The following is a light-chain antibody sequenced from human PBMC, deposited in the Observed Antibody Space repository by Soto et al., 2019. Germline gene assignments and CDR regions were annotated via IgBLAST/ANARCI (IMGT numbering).Light chain of an antibody. CDR2: DAS. J-gene: IGKJ1*01. CDR3: QQYNSYWT. CDR1: QSITSW. Sequence: DIQMTQSPSTLSASVGDRVTITCRASQSITSWLAWYQQKPGKAPKLLIYDASSLESGVPSRFSGSGSGTEFTLTIRSLQPDDFATYYCQQYNSYWTLGQGTKV. V-gene: IGKV1-5*01.